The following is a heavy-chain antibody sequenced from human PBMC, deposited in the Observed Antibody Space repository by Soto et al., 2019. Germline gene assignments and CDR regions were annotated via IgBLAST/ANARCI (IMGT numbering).Heavy chain of an antibody. CDR2: TYYRSKWYS. CDR1: GDSVSSNDAT. Sequence: SQTLSLTCVISGDSVSSNDATWDWIRQSPSRGLEWLGRTYYRSKWYSDYAGSVKSRITINADTSKNQFSLQLNSVTPEDTAVYYCARVTALLDWFDPWGQGTLVTVSS. V-gene: IGHV6-1*01. CDR3: ARVTALLDWFDP. D-gene: IGHD2-21*02. J-gene: IGHJ5*02.